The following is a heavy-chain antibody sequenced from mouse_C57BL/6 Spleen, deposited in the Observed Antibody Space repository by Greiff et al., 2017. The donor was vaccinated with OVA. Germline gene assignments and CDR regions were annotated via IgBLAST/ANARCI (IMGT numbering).Heavy chain of an antibody. Sequence: QVQLKESGAELVRPGASVTLSCKASGYTFTDYEMHWVKQTPVHGLEWIGAIDPETGGTAYNQKFKGKAILTADKSSSTAYMELRSLTSEDSAVYYCTRRPPLYYGSSVFDYWGQGTTLTVSS. J-gene: IGHJ2*01. CDR3: TRRPPLYYGSSVFDY. CDR1: GYTFTDYE. V-gene: IGHV1-15*01. CDR2: IDPETGGT. D-gene: IGHD1-1*01.